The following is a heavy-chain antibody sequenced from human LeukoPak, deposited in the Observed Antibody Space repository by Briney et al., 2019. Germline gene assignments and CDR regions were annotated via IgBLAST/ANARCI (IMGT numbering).Heavy chain of an antibody. D-gene: IGHD3-3*01. CDR1: GYTFTSYA. Sequence: ASVTVSCTASGYTFTSYAMHWVRQAPGQGLEWMGWISAYNGNTNYAQKLQGRVTMTTDTSTSTAYMELRSLRSDDTAVYYCARDGTIFGVVITDYYYYYGMDVWGQGTTVTVSS. CDR3: ARDGTIFGVVITDYYYYYGMDV. J-gene: IGHJ6*02. V-gene: IGHV1-18*01. CDR2: ISAYNGNT.